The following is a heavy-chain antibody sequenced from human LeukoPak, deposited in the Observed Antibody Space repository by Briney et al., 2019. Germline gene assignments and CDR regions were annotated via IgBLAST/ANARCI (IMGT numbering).Heavy chain of an antibody. D-gene: IGHD2-2*01. J-gene: IGHJ4*02. CDR1: VGFLLRYY. V-gene: IGHV4-4*07. Sequence: SWALSLTRPVCVGFLLRYYWREIRPPGGKVRAGIGRIYSSGSTNYNPSLNSRITMSVDTSKNQFSLKLTSVTAADTAVYFCARASAAAPYYFDYWGQGTLVTVSS. CDR3: ARASAAAPYYFDY. CDR2: IYSSGST.